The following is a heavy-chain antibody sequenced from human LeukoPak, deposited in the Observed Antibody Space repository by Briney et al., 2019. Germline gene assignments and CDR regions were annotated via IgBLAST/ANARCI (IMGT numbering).Heavy chain of an antibody. CDR2: ISGSGGST. J-gene: IGHJ3*02. D-gene: IGHD4-17*01. CDR3: AKGHGDYDAFDI. Sequence: PGGSLRLSCAASGFTFSSYAMSWARQAPGKGLEWVSAISGSGGSTYYADSVKGRFTISRDNSKNTLYLQMNSLRAEDTAVYYCAKGHGDYDAFDIWGQGTMVTVSS. V-gene: IGHV3-23*01. CDR1: GFTFSSYA.